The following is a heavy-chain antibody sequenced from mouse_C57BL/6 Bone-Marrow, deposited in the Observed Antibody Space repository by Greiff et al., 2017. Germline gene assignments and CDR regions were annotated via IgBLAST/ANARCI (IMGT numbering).Heavy chain of an antibody. CDR1: GYTFTSYD. D-gene: IGHD3-2*02. J-gene: IGHJ3*01. V-gene: IGHV1-85*01. CDR2: IYPRDGST. CDR3: ERQIRLTFAY. Sequence: VQLQESGPELVKPGASVKLSCKASGYTFTSYDIHWVKQRPGPGLEWIGWIYPRDGSTTYNEKFTGQATLTVDTSSSTAYMGLHSLTSEDSAVYFWERQIRLTFAYWGQGTLVTVSA.